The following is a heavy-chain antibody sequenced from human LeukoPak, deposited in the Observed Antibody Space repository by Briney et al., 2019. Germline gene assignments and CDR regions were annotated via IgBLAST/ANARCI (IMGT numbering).Heavy chain of an antibody. D-gene: IGHD6-19*01. CDR3: AKHKQWLVWCYFDY. CDR1: GFTFSSYA. J-gene: IGHJ4*02. Sequence: GGSLRLSCAASGFTFSSYAMSWVRQAPGKGLEWLSAISGSGGSTYYADSVKGRFTISRDNSKNTLYLQMNSLRAEDTAVYYCAKHKQWLVWCYFDYWGQGTLVTVSS. V-gene: IGHV3-23*01. CDR2: ISGSGGST.